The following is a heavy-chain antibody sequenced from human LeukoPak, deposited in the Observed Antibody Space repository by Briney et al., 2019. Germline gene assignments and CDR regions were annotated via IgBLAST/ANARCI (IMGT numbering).Heavy chain of an antibody. V-gene: IGHV4-4*02. D-gene: IGHD3-10*01. J-gene: IGHJ6*02. CDR2: IYHSEST. CDR1: GGSISSSNW. Sequence: ASETLSLTCAVSGGSISSSNWWSWVRQPPGKGLEWIGEIYHSESTNYNPSLKSRVTISVDTSKNQFSLKLSSVTAADTAVYYCARQGPFYGSGSLYYYGMDVWGQGTTVTVSS. CDR3: ARQGPFYGSGSLYYYGMDV.